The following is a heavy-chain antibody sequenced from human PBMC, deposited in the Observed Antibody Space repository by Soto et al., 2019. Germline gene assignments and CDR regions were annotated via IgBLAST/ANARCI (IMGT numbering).Heavy chain of an antibody. J-gene: IGHJ6*02. CDR1: GDPISSSKW. CDR3: ARLNRDYYYYGMDV. CDR2: IDQNGIT. V-gene: IGHV4-4*02. Sequence: KPSETLSLTXAVSGDPISSSKWWTWVRQTPGKGLEWIGKIDQNGITNYNPSLGSRVTILKDNSKNQLSLKLTSVTAVDSAVYYCARLNRDYYYYGMDVWGQGATVTVSS.